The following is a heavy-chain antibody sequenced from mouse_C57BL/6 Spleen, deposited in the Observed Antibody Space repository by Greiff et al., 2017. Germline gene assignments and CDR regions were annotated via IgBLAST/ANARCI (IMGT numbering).Heavy chain of an antibody. Sequence: VQLQQSGAELARPGASVKMSCKASGYTFTSYTMHWVKQRPGQGLEWIGYINPSSGYTKYNQKFKDKATLTADKSSSTAYMQLSSLTSEDSAVYYCARKLRDWYFDVWGTGTTVTVSS. J-gene: IGHJ1*03. CDR1: GYTFTSYT. CDR3: ARKLRDWYFDV. D-gene: IGHD1-1*01. V-gene: IGHV1-4*01. CDR2: INPSSGYT.